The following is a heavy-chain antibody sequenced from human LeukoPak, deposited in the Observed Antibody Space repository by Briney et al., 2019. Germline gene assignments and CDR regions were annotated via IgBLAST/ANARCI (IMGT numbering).Heavy chain of an antibody. Sequence: PGGSLRLSCAASGFTFISYWMSWVRQAPGKGLEWVADIKQDGSEKYYVDSVKGRFTISRDNAKNSLYLQMNSLRAEDTAVYYCARDIEAAGLFLDYWGQGTLVTAYS. CDR1: GFTFISYW. J-gene: IGHJ4*02. D-gene: IGHD6-13*01. CDR2: IKQDGSEK. CDR3: ARDIEAAGLFLDY. V-gene: IGHV3-7*01.